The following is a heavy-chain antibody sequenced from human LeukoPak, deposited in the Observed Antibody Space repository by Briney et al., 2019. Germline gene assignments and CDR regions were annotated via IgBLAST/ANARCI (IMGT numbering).Heavy chain of an antibody. CDR1: VFPFSSYW. CDR3: ASSLGPLTDY. D-gene: IGHD7-27*01. CDR2: INSGGSGT. J-gene: IGHJ4*02. Sequence: GGSLRLSCAASVFPFSSYWMHCVCEAPGNGLVWVSRINSGGSGTSYADSVKGRFTISRDNAKNTLYLQMNSLRAEDTAVYYCASSLGPLTDYWGQGTLVTVSS. V-gene: IGHV3-74*01.